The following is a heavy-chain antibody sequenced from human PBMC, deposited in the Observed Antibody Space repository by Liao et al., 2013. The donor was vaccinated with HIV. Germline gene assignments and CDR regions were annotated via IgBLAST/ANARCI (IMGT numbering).Heavy chain of an antibody. J-gene: IGHJ2*01. Sequence: QVHLQQWGAGLLKPSETLSLTCAVYGGSFSNYCWTWIRQPPGKGLEWIGEINHSGSTNYNPSLKSRVTISVDTSKNQFSLTLSSVTAADTAVYYCARVETYTSLVSWYFDIWGRGTLVTVSS. V-gene: IGHV4-34*02. CDR1: GGSFSNYC. CDR3: ARVETYTSLVSWYFDI. D-gene: IGHD5-18*01. CDR2: INHSGST.